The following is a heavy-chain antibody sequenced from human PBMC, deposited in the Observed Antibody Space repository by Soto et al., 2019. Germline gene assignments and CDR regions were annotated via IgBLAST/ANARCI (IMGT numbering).Heavy chain of an antibody. CDR3: TRDCSGGSCHQSGYYYYYMDV. V-gene: IGHV3-49*03. CDR1: GFTFGDYA. CDR2: IRSKAYGGTT. Sequence: GVLRLSCTASGFTFGDYAMSWFRQAPGKGLEWVGFIRSKAYGGTTEYAASVKGRFTISRDDSKSIAYLQMNSLKTEDTAVYYCTRDCSGGSCHQSGYYYYYMDVWGKGTTVTVSS. J-gene: IGHJ6*03. D-gene: IGHD2-15*01.